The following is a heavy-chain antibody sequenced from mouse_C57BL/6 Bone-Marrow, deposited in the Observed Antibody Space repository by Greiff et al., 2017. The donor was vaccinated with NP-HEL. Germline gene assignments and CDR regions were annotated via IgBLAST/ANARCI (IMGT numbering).Heavy chain of an antibody. D-gene: IGHD1-1*01. CDR1: GYTFTSYW. Sequence: VQLQQPGAELVKPGASVKLSCKASGYTFTSYWMHWVKQRPGQGLEWIGMIHPNSGSTNYNEKFKSKATLTVDKSSSTAYMQLSSLTSEDSAVYYCARSLRFITTVVEKNYYAMDYWGQGTSVTVSS. J-gene: IGHJ4*01. V-gene: IGHV1-64*01. CDR3: ARSLRFITTVVEKNYYAMDY. CDR2: IHPNSGST.